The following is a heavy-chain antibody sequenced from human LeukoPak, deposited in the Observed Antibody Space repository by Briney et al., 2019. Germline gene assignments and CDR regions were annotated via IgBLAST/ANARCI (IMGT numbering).Heavy chain of an antibody. CDR2: ISTSGSYI. D-gene: IGHD6-19*01. CDR3: ARDGSGWSNWFDP. CDR1: GFTFSSYM. V-gene: IGHV3-21*01. J-gene: IGHJ5*02. Sequence: GGSLRLSCAASGFTFSSYMMNWVRQAPGKGLEWVSSISTSGSYIYYADSVKGRFTISRDNAKNSLFLQMNSLRAEDTAVYYCARDGSGWSNWFDPWGQGTLVTVSS.